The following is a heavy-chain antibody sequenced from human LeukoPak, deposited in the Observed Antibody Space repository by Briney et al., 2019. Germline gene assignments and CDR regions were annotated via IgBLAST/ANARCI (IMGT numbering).Heavy chain of an antibody. CDR1: GFTFSNYW. V-gene: IGHV3-7*01. D-gene: IGHD6-19*01. CDR2: IRQDGSEK. Sequence: GGSLRLSCAASGFTFSNYWMTWVRQAPGKGLEWVANIRQDGSEKYYVDSVKGRVTISRDNAKNSLFLQMNSLRAEDTAVYYCARDRYSSYWGQGTLVTVSS. J-gene: IGHJ4*02. CDR3: ARDRYSSY.